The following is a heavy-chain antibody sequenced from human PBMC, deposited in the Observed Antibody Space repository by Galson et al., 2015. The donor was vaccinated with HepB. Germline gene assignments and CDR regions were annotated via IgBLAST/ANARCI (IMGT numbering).Heavy chain of an antibody. V-gene: IGHV3-23*01. Sequence: SLRLSCAASGFTFSSYAMSWVRQAPGKGLEWVSTISASGGSTYYADSVKGRFTISRDNSKNTVYLQMNSLRAEDTALYYCAKGLPSKSCSGGSCRGGRLIADYYYYGMDVWGQGTTVTVSS. CDR1: GFTFSSYA. CDR3: AKGLPSKSCSGGSCRGGRLIADYYYYGMDV. D-gene: IGHD2-15*01. CDR2: ISASGGST. J-gene: IGHJ6*02.